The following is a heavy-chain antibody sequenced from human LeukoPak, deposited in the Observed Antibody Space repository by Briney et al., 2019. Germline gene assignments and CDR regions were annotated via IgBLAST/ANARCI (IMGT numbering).Heavy chain of an antibody. D-gene: IGHD7-27*01. CDR1: GFTFSSYE. Sequence: GGSLRLSCAATGFTFSSYEMNWVRQAPGKGLEWLSYISSSGTIYYAGSVKGRFTISRDNAKNSLYLQMNSLRDEDTAVYYCARESYWGSAGKGFDYWGQGTLVTVSS. CDR3: ARESYWGSAGKGFDY. CDR2: ISSSGTI. V-gene: IGHV3-48*03. J-gene: IGHJ4*02.